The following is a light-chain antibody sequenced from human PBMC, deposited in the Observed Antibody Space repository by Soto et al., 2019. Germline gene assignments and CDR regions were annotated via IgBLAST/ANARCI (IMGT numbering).Light chain of an antibody. CDR1: QSISSY. J-gene: IGKJ5*01. CDR2: AAS. CDR3: QQFRSFPIT. Sequence: DLQITQSACSLSASVGDRVTITCRASQSISSYLNWYQQKPGKAPKLLIYAASSLQSGVPSRFSASGSGTDFTLTISSLQPEDFATYYCQQFRSFPITFGQGTRLE. V-gene: IGKV1-39*01.